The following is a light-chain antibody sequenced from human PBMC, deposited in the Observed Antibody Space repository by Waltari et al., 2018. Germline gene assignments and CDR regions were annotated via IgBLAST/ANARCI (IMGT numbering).Light chain of an antibody. V-gene: IGLV2-14*01. Sequence: QSALTQPASVSGSPGQSITISCTGSTTHVGAYDFVAWYQQHPGKAPQLMVFDVTHRPSGISNRFSGSKSGDTASLTISGLQAEDEAYYYCSSYTTTNTFVFGTGTNVTVV. CDR1: TTHVGAYDF. CDR2: DVT. J-gene: IGLJ1*01. CDR3: SSYTTTNTFV.